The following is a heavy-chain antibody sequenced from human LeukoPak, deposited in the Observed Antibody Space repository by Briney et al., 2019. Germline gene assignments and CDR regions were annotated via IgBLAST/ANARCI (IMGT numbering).Heavy chain of an antibody. CDR3: TKSGGYGDYVNYFEY. J-gene: IGHJ4*02. CDR2: ISGRSGST. D-gene: IGHD4-17*01. CDR1: GFTFSSYG. V-gene: IGHV3-23*01. Sequence: GGSLRLSCAASGFTFSSYGMSWVRQAPGKGLEWVSAISGRSGSTYYADSVKGRFTISRDNSKNTLYLAMNSLRAEDTAVYYCTKSGGYGDYVNYFEYWGQGTLVTVSS.